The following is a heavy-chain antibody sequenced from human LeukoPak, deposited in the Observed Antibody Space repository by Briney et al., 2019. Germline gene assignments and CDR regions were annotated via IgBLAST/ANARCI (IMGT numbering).Heavy chain of an antibody. CDR3: ARGYCSGGSCYYYYGMDV. D-gene: IGHD2-15*01. Sequence: GRSLRLSCAASGFTFSSYAMHWVRQAPARGLEWVAVISYDGSNKYYADSVKGRFTISRDNSKNTLYLQMNSLRAEDTAVYYCARGYCSGGSCYYYYGMDVWGQGTTVTVSS. CDR2: ISYDGSNK. CDR1: GFTFSSYA. J-gene: IGHJ6*02. V-gene: IGHV3-30-3*01.